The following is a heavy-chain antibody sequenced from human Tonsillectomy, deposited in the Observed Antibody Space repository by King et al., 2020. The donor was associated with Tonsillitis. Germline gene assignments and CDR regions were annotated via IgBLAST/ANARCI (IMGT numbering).Heavy chain of an antibody. CDR3: ATKGGNEDDAYYFDY. J-gene: IGHJ4*02. V-gene: IGHV1-24*01. D-gene: IGHD4-23*01. CDR1: GHTLSELS. Sequence: QLVQSGAEVKKPGASVKVSCKVSGHTLSELSMHWVRQAPGKGLEWMGGYDPEDGEIIYAQKFQGRVTMTEETSKDTAYMELSSLTSEDTAVYRWATKGGNEDDAYYFDYWGRGTLVTVSS. CDR2: YDPEDGEI.